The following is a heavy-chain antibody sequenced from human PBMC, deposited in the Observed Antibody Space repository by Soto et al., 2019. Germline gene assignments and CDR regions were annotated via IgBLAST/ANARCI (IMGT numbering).Heavy chain of an antibody. V-gene: IGHV1-46*01. J-gene: IGHJ4*02. CDR2: INPSGGST. CDR3: AIDGYNSAFGY. CDR1: GYTFTSYY. D-gene: IGHD5-12*01. Sequence: ASVKVSCKASGYTFTSYYMHWVRQAPGQGLEWMGIINPSGGSTSYAQKFQGRVTMTRDTSKSTVYMELSSMRSEDTAVYYFAIDGYNSAFGYWGQGTLVTVSS.